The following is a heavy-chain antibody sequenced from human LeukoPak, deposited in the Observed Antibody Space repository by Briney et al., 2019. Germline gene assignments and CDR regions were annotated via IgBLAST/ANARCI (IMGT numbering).Heavy chain of an antibody. D-gene: IGHD1-26*01. J-gene: IGHJ4*02. CDR3: ARDFLPAGGSYSDY. CDR1: GYTFTSYG. CDR2: ISAYNGNT. Sequence: ASVKVSCKTSGYTFTSYGISWVRQAPGQGLEWMGWISAYNGNTNYAQKLQGRVTMTTDTSTSTAYMELRSLRSDDTAVYYCARDFLPAGGSYSDYWGQGTLVTVSS. V-gene: IGHV1-18*01.